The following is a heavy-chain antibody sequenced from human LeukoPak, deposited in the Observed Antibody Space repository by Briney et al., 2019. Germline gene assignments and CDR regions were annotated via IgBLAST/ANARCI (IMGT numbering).Heavy chain of an antibody. CDR2: IIPIFGTA. V-gene: IGHV1-69*05. J-gene: IGHJ4*02. CDR1: GGTFSSYT. CDR3: ARGAYDSSGYTDY. Sequence: SVKVSCKASGGTFSSYTISWVRQAPGQGLEWMGRIIPIFGTANYAQKFQGRVTITTDESTSTAYMELSSLRSEDTAVYYCARGAYDSSGYTDYWGQGTLVTVSS. D-gene: IGHD3-22*01.